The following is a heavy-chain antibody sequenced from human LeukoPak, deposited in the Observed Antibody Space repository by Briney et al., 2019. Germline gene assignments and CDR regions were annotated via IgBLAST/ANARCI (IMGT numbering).Heavy chain of an antibody. CDR1: GFTLSDYW. CDR2: ISPDGTNI. D-gene: IGHD4-23*01. V-gene: IGHV3-74*01. CDR3: VRDGWGRTPYDS. Sequence: GGSLRLSCAASGFTLSDYWMNWVRQVPGKGPVWVSHISPDGTNIAYADSVKGRFTISRDSAKNTLYLQVNSLRVGDTAVYYCVRDGWGRTPYDSWGQGTLVTVSS. J-gene: IGHJ4*02.